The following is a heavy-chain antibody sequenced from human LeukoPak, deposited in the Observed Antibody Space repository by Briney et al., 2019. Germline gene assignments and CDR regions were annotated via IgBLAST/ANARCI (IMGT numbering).Heavy chain of an antibody. CDR2: IYSSGST. CDR1: GGSVSSDSYF. D-gene: IGHD2-15*01. V-gene: IGHV4-61*01. J-gene: IGHJ2*01. Sequence: SETLSLTCSVSGGSVSSDSYFWNWVRQPPGKGLEWIGYIYSSGSTNYNRSLKSRVTISLDTSKNQFSLKLSSVTAADTAVYYCARDPALLSSGWYFDLWGRGTLVTVSS. CDR3: ARDPALLSSGWYFDL.